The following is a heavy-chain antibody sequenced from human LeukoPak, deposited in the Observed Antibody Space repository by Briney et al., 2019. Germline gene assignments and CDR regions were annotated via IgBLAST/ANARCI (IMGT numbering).Heavy chain of an antibody. Sequence: PSETLSLTCTVSGGSISSYYWSWIRQPAGKGLAWIGRIYTSGSTNYNPSLKSRVTMSVDTSKNQFSLKLSSVTAADTAVYYCARDWGMAGTGNWFDPWGQGTLVTVSS. CDR2: IYTSGST. D-gene: IGHD6-19*01. V-gene: IGHV4-4*07. CDR3: ARDWGMAGTGNWFDP. CDR1: GGSISSYY. J-gene: IGHJ5*02.